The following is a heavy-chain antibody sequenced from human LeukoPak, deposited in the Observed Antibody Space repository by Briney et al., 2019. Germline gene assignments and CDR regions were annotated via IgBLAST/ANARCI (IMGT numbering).Heavy chain of an antibody. CDR1: GFTFSTYG. V-gene: IGHV3-30*02. CDR2: VRYDGSKI. Sequence: GGSLRLSCAASGFTFSTYGMYWVRQAPGKGLEWVAFVRYDGSKIYYAESVKGRFTLSRDISKNTLYLQMNSLRAEDTAVYYCAKDSPKQLLRYLDYWARAPWSPSPQ. D-gene: IGHD1-1*01. CDR3: AKDSPKQLLRYLDY. J-gene: IGHJ4*02.